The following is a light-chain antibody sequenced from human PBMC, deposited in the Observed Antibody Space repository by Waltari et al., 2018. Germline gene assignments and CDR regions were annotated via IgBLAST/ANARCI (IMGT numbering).Light chain of an antibody. CDR2: AGE. J-gene: IGLJ2*01. Sequence: QSALTQPASVSGSPGQSITISCTGTSPDVGNYNIVSWFQNPPGKAPKLLIYAGERRPSGVSSRFFGSKSDKAASLTISGLEADDEAVYYCFSYAVSSTFMIFGGGTQLTVL. CDR1: SPDVGNYNI. V-gene: IGLV2-23*01. CDR3: FSYAVSSTFMI.